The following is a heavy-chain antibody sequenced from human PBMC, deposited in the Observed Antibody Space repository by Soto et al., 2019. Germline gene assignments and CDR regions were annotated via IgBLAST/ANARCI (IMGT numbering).Heavy chain of an antibody. CDR2: IYYSGST. V-gene: IGHV4-31*03. J-gene: IGHJ6*03. CDR1: GGSISSGGYY. Sequence: ASETLSLTCTVSGGSISSGGYYWSWIRQHPGKGLEWIGYIYYSGSTYYNPSLKSRVTISVDTSKNQFSLKLSSVTAADTAVYYCARSFKRLLSYYYYMDVWGKGTTVTVSS. D-gene: IGHD2-2*01. CDR3: ARSFKRLLSYYYYMDV.